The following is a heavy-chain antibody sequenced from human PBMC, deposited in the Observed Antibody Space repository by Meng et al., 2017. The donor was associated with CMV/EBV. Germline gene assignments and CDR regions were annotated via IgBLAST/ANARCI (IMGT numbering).Heavy chain of an antibody. CDR3: ARGPFQLLYYLDY. D-gene: IGHD2-2*02. Sequence: SETLSPTCAVYGGSFSGYYWSWIRQPPGKGLEWIGEINHSGSTNYNPSLKSRVTISVDTSKNQFSLKLSSVTAADTAVYYCARGPFQLLYYLDYWGQGTLVTVSS. CDR1: GGSFSGYY. J-gene: IGHJ4*02. V-gene: IGHV4-34*01. CDR2: INHSGST.